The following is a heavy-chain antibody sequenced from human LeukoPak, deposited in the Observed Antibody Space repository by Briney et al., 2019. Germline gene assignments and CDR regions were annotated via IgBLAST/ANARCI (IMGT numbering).Heavy chain of an antibody. Sequence: GGSLRLSCVASGLPIADFAMHWVRQAPGKGREWVSLISGDGVSTFYADSVKGRFSISRDNSKDSLSLEMNSLRTEDTAMYYCARESGKFDYWGQGTLVAVSS. CDR1: GLPIADFA. V-gene: IGHV3-43*02. CDR3: ARESGKFDY. J-gene: IGHJ4*02. CDR2: ISGDGVST.